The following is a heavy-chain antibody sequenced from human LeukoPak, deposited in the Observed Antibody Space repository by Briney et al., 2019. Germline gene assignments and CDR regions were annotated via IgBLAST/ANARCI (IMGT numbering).Heavy chain of an antibody. Sequence: PSETLSLTCTVSGYSISSGYYWVWIRRPPGKGLEWIGSIYHSGSTNYNPSLKSRVTISVDTSKNQFSLKVSSVTAADTAVYYCARGDCSSTICYSPMDVWGTGTTVTVSS. D-gene: IGHD2-2*01. CDR3: ARGDCSSTICYSPMDV. J-gene: IGHJ6*03. CDR2: IYHSGST. CDR1: GYSISSGYY. V-gene: IGHV4-38-2*02.